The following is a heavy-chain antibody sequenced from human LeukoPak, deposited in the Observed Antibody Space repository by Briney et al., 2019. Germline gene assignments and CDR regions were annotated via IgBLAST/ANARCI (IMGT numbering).Heavy chain of an antibody. CDR3: ARAGAYRFDS. CDR2: INTDTRGT. Sequence: GGSLRLSCAASGFTFSDYWMHWVRQAPGKGLVWVSVINTDTRGTYYADSVKGRFTISRDNAKNTLYLQMNSLTAEDTAVYYCARAGAYRFDSWGQGTLVTVSS. J-gene: IGHJ4*02. CDR1: GFTFSDYW. D-gene: IGHD3-16*01. V-gene: IGHV3-74*01.